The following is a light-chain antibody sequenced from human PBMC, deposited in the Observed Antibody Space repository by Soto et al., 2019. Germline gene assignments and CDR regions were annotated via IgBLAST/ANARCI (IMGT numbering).Light chain of an antibody. CDR1: QSVSSY. CDR3: QQYGSSPLIT. CDR2: GAS. J-gene: IGKJ5*01. Sequence: EIVLTQSPATLSLSPGERATLSCRASQSVSSYLAWYQQKPGQAPRLLIYGASSRATGIPDRFSGSGSGTDFTLTLSRLEPEDFAVYYCQQYGSSPLITFGQGTRLEIK. V-gene: IGKV3-20*01.